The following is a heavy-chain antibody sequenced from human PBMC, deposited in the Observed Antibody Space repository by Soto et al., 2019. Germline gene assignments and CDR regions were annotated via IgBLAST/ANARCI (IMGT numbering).Heavy chain of an antibody. CDR2: IYHSGST. CDR3: ARDVGIAAAGTKDWFDP. V-gene: IGHV4-4*02. Sequence: SETLSLTCAVSGGSISSSNWWSWVRQPPGKGLEWIGEIYHSGSTNYNPSLKSRVTISVDKSKNQFSLKLSSVTAADTAVYYCARDVGIAAAGTKDWFDPWGQGTLVTVSS. D-gene: IGHD6-13*01. CDR1: GGSISSSNW. J-gene: IGHJ5*02.